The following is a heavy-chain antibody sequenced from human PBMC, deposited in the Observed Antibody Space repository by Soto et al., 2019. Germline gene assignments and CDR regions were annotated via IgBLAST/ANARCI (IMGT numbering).Heavy chain of an antibody. Sequence: ASVRVSCKASGYKFTTYFIHWVRQAPGQGLEWMGMIHPSGDTGYAQKFRGRVTMTIDTSTTTAYMELRNLTSDDTAVYYCARDFYPVAYFFDYWGQGTLVTVSS. CDR2: IHPSGDT. D-gene: IGHD2-21*01. J-gene: IGHJ4*02. CDR3: ARDFYPVAYFFDY. V-gene: IGHV1-46*01. CDR1: GYKFTTYF.